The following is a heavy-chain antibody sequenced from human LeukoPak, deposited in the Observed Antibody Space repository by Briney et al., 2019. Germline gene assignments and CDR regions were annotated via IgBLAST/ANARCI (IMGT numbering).Heavy chain of an antibody. CDR2: ISSSSSHI. D-gene: IGHD4-23*01. CDR3: ARDPDYGDSSEVPCY. J-gene: IGHJ4*02. V-gene: IGHV3-21*06. CDR1: GFTFSGYT. Sequence: PGGSLRLSCAASGFTFSGYTMNWVRQAPGRGLEWVASISSSSSHIIYADSAKGRFTISRDNAKNLLFLQKNTLRAEDTAVYYCARDPDYGDSSEVPCYWGQGSLVTVSS.